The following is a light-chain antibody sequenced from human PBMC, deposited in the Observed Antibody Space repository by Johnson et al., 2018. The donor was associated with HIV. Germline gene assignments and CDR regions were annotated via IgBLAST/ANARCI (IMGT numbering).Light chain of an antibody. J-gene: IGLJ1*01. V-gene: IGLV1-51*01. CDR2: DNN. Sequence: QSVLTQPPSVSAAPGQKVTISCSGSSSNIGNNYVSWYQQVPGTAPKLLIYDNNQRPSGIPDRFSVSKSGTSATLGITGLQTGDEADYYCGTWDSSLSAEVFGTGTKVTVL. CDR1: SSNIGNNY. CDR3: GTWDSSLSAEV.